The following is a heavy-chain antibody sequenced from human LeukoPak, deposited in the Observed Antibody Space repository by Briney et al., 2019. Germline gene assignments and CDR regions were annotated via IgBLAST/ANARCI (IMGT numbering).Heavy chain of an antibody. Sequence: TPSETLSLTCTVSGGSISSSSYYWGWIRQPPGKGLEWIGSIYYSGSTYYNPSLKSRVTISVDTSKNQFSLKLSSVTAADTAVYYCARDLGRAGDYYYYMDVWGKGTTVTISS. CDR3: ARDLGRAGDYYYYMDV. D-gene: IGHD6-19*01. CDR2: IYYSGST. J-gene: IGHJ6*03. V-gene: IGHV4-39*07. CDR1: GGSISSSSYY.